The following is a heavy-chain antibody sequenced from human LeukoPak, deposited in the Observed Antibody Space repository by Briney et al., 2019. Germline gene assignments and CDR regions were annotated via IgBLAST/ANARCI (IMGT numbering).Heavy chain of an antibody. CDR2: ISVGGVST. D-gene: IGHD4-11*01. Sequence: GGSRRLSGAASGFNFKDYDMAWVRQSPGKGRGWVASISVGGVSTNYAVFARGGFTISRENSKRVLHVRMHRLRIEHPAVYYCASSINYRNYLLHYRRQGTRVIVSS. V-gene: IGHV3-23*01. J-gene: IGHJ4*02. CDR3: ASSINYRNYLLHY. CDR1: GFNFKDYD.